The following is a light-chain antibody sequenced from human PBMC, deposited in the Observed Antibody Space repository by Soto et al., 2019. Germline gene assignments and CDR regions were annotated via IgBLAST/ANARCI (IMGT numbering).Light chain of an antibody. J-gene: IGKJ1*01. Sequence: VTKSPSTVSASIRDRVTITCRASQSINRWLAWYQQKSGKAPKLLIYDASSLESGVPSRFSGSGSGTEFTLTISILQADDFATYCCKQYSIESWRFGQRIKLDI. CDR2: DAS. CDR1: QSINRW. CDR3: KQYSIESWR. V-gene: IGKV1-5*01.